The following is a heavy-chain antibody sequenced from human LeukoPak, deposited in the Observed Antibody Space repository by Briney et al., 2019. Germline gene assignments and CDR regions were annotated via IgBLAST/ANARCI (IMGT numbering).Heavy chain of an antibody. CDR1: GGSISTGGYY. CDR3: ARGGYSYGKADV. V-gene: IGHV4-31*03. D-gene: IGHD5-18*01. Sequence: PSQTLSLTCTVSGGSISTGGYYWSWIRQHPGKGLEWIGEINHSGSTNYNPSLKSRVTISVDTSKNQFSLKLSSVTAADTAAYYCARGGYSYGKADVWGQGTLVTVSS. CDR2: INHSGST. J-gene: IGHJ4*02.